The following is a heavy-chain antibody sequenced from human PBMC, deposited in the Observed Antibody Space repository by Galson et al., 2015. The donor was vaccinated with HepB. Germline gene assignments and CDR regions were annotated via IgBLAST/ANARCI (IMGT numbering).Heavy chain of an antibody. V-gene: IGHV5-51*01. CDR2: IYPGDSDT. J-gene: IGHJ5*02. CDR3: ARQIPHRNYCSGGSCLGNENWFDP. D-gene: IGHD2-15*01. Sequence: QSGAEVKKPGESLKISCKGSGYSFTSYWIGWVRQMPGKGLEWMGIIYPGDSDTRYSPSFQGQVTISADKSISTAYLQWSSLKASDTAMYYCARQIPHRNYCSGGSCLGNENWFDPWGQGTLVTVSS. CDR1: GYSFTSYW.